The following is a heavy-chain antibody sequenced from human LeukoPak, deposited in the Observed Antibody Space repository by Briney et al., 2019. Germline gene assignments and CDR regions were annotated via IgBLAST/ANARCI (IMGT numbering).Heavy chain of an antibody. J-gene: IGHJ6*03. CDR2: IKQDGSEK. CDR1: GFTFSSYW. D-gene: IGHD3-3*02. CDR3: ARDSNNYYYYMDV. Sequence: GGSLRLSCAASGFTFSSYWMSGVRQAPGKGLEWVAKIKQDGSEKYCVDCVKGRFTISRDNAKNSLYLQMNSLRAEDTSVYYCARDSNNYYYYMDVWGKGTTVTVSS. V-gene: IGHV3-7*01.